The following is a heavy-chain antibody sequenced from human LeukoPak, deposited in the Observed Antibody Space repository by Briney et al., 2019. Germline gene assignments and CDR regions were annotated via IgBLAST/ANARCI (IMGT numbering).Heavy chain of an antibody. CDR2: ISGSGAST. D-gene: IGHD1-1*01. V-gene: IGHV3-23*01. CDR3: ANWKTSQNWFDP. J-gene: IGHJ5*02. CDR1: AFTFISYA. Sequence: PGRSLRLSFAASAFTFISYAMSSVRQPPGKGLEWVSAISGSGASTYYADSVKGRFTISRDNSKNTLYLQMISLRAEDTAVYYCANWKTSQNWFDPWGQGTLVTVSS.